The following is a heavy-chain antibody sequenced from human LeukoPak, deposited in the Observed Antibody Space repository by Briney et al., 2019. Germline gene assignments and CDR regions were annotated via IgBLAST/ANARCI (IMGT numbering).Heavy chain of an antibody. Sequence: GGSLRLSCAASGFMFSGYGMSWVRHAPGKGLEWVSAISDNSGGSTYYADSVKGRFTISRDNSKNTLYLQMKSLRVEDTAIYYCVKDTNSMLNSWGQGTLVTVSS. CDR2: ISDNSGGST. D-gene: IGHD3-16*01. V-gene: IGHV3-23*01. J-gene: IGHJ4*02. CDR3: VKDTNSMLNS. CDR1: GFMFSGYG.